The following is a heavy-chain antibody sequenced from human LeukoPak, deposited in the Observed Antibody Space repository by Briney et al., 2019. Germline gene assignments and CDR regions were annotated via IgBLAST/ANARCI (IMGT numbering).Heavy chain of an antibody. D-gene: IGHD5-18*01. CDR2: IYTSGSN. V-gene: IGHV4-61*02. J-gene: IGHJ6*03. CDR3: ARGTAMALPSLYYYYYMDV. Sequence: PSQTLSLTCTVSGGSISSGSYYWSWIRQPAGKGLEWIVRIYTSGSNNYNPSLKSRVTISVDTSKNQFSLKLSSVTAADTAVYYCARGTAMALPSLYYYYYMDVWGKGTTVTVSS. CDR1: GGSISSGSYY.